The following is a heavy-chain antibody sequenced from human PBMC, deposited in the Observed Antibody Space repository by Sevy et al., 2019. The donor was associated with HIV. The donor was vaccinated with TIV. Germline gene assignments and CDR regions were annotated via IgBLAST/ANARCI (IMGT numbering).Heavy chain of an antibody. CDR1: GGTFSSYA. V-gene: IGHV1-69*13. CDR3: ARPDFWSCYYQDYYYYGMDV. J-gene: IGHJ6*02. D-gene: IGHD3-3*01. CDR2: IIPIFGTA. Sequence: ASVKVSCKASGGTFSSYAISWVRQAPGQGLEWMGGIIPIFGTANYAQKFQGRVTITADESPSTAYMELSSLRSEDTAGYYCARPDFWSCYYQDYYYYGMDVWGQGTKVTVSS.